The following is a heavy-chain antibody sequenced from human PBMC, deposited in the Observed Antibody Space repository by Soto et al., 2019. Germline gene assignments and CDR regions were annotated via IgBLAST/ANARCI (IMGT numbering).Heavy chain of an antibody. V-gene: IGHV3-23*01. CDR3: AREDGGGPFDY. CDR2: ISGPGSDT. CDR1: GFIFSAYF. D-gene: IGHD3-10*01. J-gene: IGHJ4*02. Sequence: QTGGSLRLSCEASGFIFSAYFMTWVRQAPGKGLEWVSGISGPGSDTDYADSVKGRFTISRDNSKNTLFLQMSSLRVEDTAVYYCAREDGGGPFDYWSQGTLVTVSS.